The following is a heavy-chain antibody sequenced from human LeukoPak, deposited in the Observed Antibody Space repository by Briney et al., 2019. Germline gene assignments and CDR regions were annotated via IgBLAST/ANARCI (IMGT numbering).Heavy chain of an antibody. V-gene: IGHV1-58*02. D-gene: IGHD4-17*01. Sequence: SVKVSCKASGFTFTSSAMQWVRQARGQRLEWIGWIVVGSGNTNYAQKFQERVTITRDMSTSTAYMELSSLRSEDTAVYYCFTVTTGVPNAFDIWGQGPMVTVSS. CDR1: GFTFTSSA. J-gene: IGHJ3*02. CDR2: IVVGSGNT. CDR3: FTVTTGVPNAFDI.